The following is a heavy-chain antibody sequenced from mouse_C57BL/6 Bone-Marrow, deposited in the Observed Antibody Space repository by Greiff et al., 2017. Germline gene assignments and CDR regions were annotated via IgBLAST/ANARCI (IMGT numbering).Heavy chain of an antibody. CDR2: IYPRSGNT. J-gene: IGHJ2*01. V-gene: IGHV1-81*01. CDR3: ARFPY. Sequence: SGAELARPGASVKLSCKASGYTFTSYGISWVKQRPGQGLEWIGEIYPRSGNTYYTEKFKGKATLTADKSSSTAYMELRSLTSEDSAVYYCARFPYWGQGTTLTVSS. CDR1: GYTFTSYG.